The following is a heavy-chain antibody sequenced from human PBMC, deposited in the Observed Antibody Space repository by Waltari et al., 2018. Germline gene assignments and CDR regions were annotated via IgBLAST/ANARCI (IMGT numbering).Heavy chain of an antibody. CDR1: GGSISSREYA. CDR3: AREFRQTSGDYGWFDP. D-gene: IGHD4-17*01. CDR2: IDHIGGA. Sequence: QVQLQESGSGLVKPSQTLSLTCTVSGGSISSREYAWSWIRQPPGKDLEWIGYIDHIGGAYYSPSLKGRATISLARSKNQFSLRLNSVTATDTAVYYCAREFRQTSGDYGWFDPWGQGILVTVSA. J-gene: IGHJ5*02. V-gene: IGHV4-30-2*01.